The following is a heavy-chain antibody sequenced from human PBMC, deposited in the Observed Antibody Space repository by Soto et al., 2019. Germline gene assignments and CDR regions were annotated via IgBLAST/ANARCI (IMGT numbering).Heavy chain of an antibody. D-gene: IGHD3-3*02. CDR2: ISGSGGRT. J-gene: IGHJ6*04. V-gene: IGHV3-23*01. Sequence: GGSLRLSCAASGFRFSDYAMTWVRQAPGKGLEWVSAISGSGGRTYYADSVRGRFTISRDNSKNTLYLQMSRLSAEDTAVYYCEKGDSYWDFLLDVWGKGTTVTVSS. CDR1: GFRFSDYA. CDR3: EKGDSYWDFLLDV.